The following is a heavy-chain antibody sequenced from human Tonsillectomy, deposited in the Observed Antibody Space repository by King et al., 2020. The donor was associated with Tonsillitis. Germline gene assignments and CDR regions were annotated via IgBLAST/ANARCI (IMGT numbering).Heavy chain of an antibody. Sequence: QLVQSGGGVVQPGRSLRLSCAASGFSFLTSAMHWVRQAPGKGLEWVALISYDGTSDYYADSVKGRFTISRDNSKNMLYLQMNSLGPEDTAVYYCARDGVEEAIFGPADYWGQGTLVTVSS. V-gene: IGHV3-30-3*01. J-gene: IGHJ4*02. CDR1: GFSFLTSA. CDR2: ISYDGTSD. D-gene: IGHD3-3*01. CDR3: ARDGVEEAIFGPADY.